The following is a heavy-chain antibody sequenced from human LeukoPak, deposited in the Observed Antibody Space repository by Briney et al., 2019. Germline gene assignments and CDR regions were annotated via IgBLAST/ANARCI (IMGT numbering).Heavy chain of an antibody. Sequence: ASVKVSCKASGYIFTAYYIHWLRQAPGQGLEWMGWINPNNGDTNFAQKFQGRVAMTRDTSMNTVYMELSSLRSDDTAVYYCARRGYEFSDLDNWGQGTLVTVSS. CDR1: GYIFTAYY. CDR2: INPNNGDT. V-gene: IGHV1-2*02. D-gene: IGHD3/OR15-3a*01. CDR3: ARRGYEFSDLDN. J-gene: IGHJ4*02.